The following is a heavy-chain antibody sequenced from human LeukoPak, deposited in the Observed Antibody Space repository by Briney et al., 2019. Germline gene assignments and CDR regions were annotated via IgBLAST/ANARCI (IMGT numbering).Heavy chain of an antibody. V-gene: IGHV4-30-2*01. J-gene: IGHJ4*02. Sequence: SETLSLTCTVSGGSISSGGYYWSWIRQPPGKGLEWIGYIYHSGSTYYNPSLKSRVTISVGRSKNQFSLKLSSVTAADTAVYYCARSEDTAMDYWGQGTLVTVSP. D-gene: IGHD5-18*01. CDR1: GGSISSGGYY. CDR3: ARSEDTAMDY. CDR2: IYHSGST.